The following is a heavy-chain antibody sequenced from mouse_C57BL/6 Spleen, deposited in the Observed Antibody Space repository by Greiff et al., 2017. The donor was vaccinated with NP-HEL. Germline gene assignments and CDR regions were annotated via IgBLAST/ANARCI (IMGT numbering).Heavy chain of an antibody. V-gene: IGHV1-54*01. CDR2: INPGSGGT. D-gene: IGHD2-4*01. Sequence: VQLQQSGAELVRPGTSVKVSCKASGYAFTNYLIEWVKQRPGQGLEWIGVINPGSGGTNYNEKFKGKATLTADKSSSTAYMQLSSLTSEDSAVYFCARRRIDYDYDGYFDVWGTGTTVTVSS. CDR1: GYAFTNYL. J-gene: IGHJ1*03. CDR3: ARRRIDYDYDGYFDV.